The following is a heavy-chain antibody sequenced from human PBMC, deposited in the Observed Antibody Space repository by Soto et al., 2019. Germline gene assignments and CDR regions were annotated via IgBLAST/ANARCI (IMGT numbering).Heavy chain of an antibody. Sequence: QVQLQESGPGLLAPSGTLSLTCTVTGASLRRSNWWNWVRQTPGRGLEWIGAISQGGTINYNPSFRDRLALSLDNSKNQFSLLLTSVTAAYTAVYYCSIRHWHFGAHYWGQGVQVTVSS. J-gene: IGHJ4*02. CDR3: SIRHWHFGAHY. D-gene: IGHD2-15*01. CDR2: ISQGGTI. CDR1: GASLRRSNW. V-gene: IGHV4-4*02.